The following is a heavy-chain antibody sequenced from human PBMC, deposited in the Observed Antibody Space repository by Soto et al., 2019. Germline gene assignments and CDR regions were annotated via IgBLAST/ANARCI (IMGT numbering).Heavy chain of an antibody. D-gene: IGHD6-19*01. CDR3: ARGRQWLDD. J-gene: IGHJ4*02. CDR2: VYYSGST. CDR1: GGSISGYY. V-gene: IGHV4-59*01. Sequence: QVQLQESGPGLVKPSETLSLTCTVSGGSISGYYWSWIRQPPGKGLEWIGYVYYSGSTNYNPSLKRQVTISVDTPKNQFSLGLNSVTAADTAVYYCARGRQWLDDWGQGTLVTVSS.